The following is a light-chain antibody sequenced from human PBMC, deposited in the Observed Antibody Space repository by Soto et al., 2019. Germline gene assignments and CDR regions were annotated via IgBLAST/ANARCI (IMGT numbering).Light chain of an antibody. CDR1: SSDVGGYNH. CDR2: EVS. CDR3: SSYAGSNNPVI. Sequence: QSALTQPPSASRSPGQSVTISCTGTSSDVGGYNHVSWYQQHPGKAPKFLIFEVSRRPSGVPDRFSGSKSGNTASLTVSGLQADDEADYYCSSYAGSNNPVIFGGGTKVTVL. J-gene: IGLJ2*01. V-gene: IGLV2-8*02.